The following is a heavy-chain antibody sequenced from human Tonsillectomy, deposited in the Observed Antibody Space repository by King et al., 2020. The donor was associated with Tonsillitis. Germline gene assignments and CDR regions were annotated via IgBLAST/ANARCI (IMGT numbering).Heavy chain of an antibody. D-gene: IGHD6-19*01. Sequence: VQLVESGAEVKKPGESLKISCKGSAYSFTTYWIGWVRQMPGKGLEWMGIIYPGDSDTRYSPSFQGQVTFSADKSISTAYLKGSSLKASDTAMYYCASLMYSSGWYLVYWGQGTLVTVSS. J-gene: IGHJ4*02. CDR1: AYSFTTYW. V-gene: IGHV5-51*01. CDR3: ASLMYSSGWYLVY. CDR2: IYPGDSDT.